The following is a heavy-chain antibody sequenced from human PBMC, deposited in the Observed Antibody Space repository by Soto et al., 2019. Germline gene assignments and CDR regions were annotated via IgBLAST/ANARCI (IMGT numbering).Heavy chain of an antibody. V-gene: IGHV4-34*01. CDR3: ARVKNYDFWSGYYPYYYYYGMDV. D-gene: IGHD3-3*01. CDR2: INHSGST. J-gene: IGHJ6*02. CDR1: GGSFSGYY. Sequence: SETLSLTFAVYGGSFSGYYWSWIRQPPGKGLEWIGEINHSGSTNYNPSLKSRVTISVDTSKNQFSLKLSSVTAADTAVYYCARVKNYDFWSGYYPYYYYYGMDVWGQGTTVTVSS.